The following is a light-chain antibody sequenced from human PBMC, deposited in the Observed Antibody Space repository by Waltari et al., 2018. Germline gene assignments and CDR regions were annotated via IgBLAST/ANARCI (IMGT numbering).Light chain of an antibody. CDR3: QQYYGTPQT. V-gene: IGKV1-NL1*01. CDR2: AAS. CDR1: QDISNS. Sequence: DIQLTQSPSSLSASVGDRVTITCRASQDISNSLAWYQQKPGKAPKLLLYAASRLESGVPSRLSGSGSGTDYTLTISSLQPEDFATYYCQQYYGTPQTFGQGTKVEIK. J-gene: IGKJ1*01.